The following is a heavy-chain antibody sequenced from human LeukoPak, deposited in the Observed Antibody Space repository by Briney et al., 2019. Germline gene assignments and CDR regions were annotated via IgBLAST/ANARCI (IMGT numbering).Heavy chain of an antibody. Sequence: PSETLSLTCTVSGGSISSGSYFWSWIRQPAGKGLEWIGRINTRVSTNYNPSLKSRVTISVDTSKNQFSLKLTSVTAADTAVYYCAGDPATGYSSEAWFDSWGQGTQVTVSS. CDR2: INTRVST. V-gene: IGHV4-61*02. CDR3: AGDPATGYSSEAWFDS. J-gene: IGHJ5*01. CDR1: GGSISSGSYF. D-gene: IGHD6-13*01.